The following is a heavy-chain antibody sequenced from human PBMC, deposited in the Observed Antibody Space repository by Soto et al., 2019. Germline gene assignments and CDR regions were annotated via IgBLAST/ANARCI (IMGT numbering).Heavy chain of an antibody. Sequence: HPEGVVWGTCADSGFTLISYWMSWVRQAPGKGLEWVANIKQDESEKYYVDSVKGRFTISRDNAKNSLYLQMNSLRAEDTAVYYCARVREGYCSGGSCYSNYYYYGMDVWGQGTTVTVSS. CDR1: GFTLISYW. D-gene: IGHD2-15*01. J-gene: IGHJ6*02. CDR3: ARVREGYCSGGSCYSNYYYYGMDV. V-gene: IGHV3-7*01. CDR2: IKQDESEK.